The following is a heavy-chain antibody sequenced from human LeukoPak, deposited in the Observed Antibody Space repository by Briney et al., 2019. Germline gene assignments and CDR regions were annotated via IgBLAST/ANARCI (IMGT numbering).Heavy chain of an antibody. V-gene: IGHV3-23*01. D-gene: IGHD2-21*01. CDR3: AKFLPGVVVGGLFDY. J-gene: IGHJ4*02. CDR2: ISGSGGST. CDR1: GFTFGTYA. Sequence: GGSLRLSCAASGFTFGTYAMSWVRQAPGKGLEWVSAISGSGGSTYYADSVKGRFTISRDNSKNTLYLQMNSLRAEDTAVYYCAKFLPGVVVGGLFDYWGQGTLVTVSS.